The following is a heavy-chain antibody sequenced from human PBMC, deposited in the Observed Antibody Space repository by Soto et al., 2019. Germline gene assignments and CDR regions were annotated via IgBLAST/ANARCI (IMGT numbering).Heavy chain of an antibody. Sequence: EVQLVESGGGLVKPGGSLRLSCAAPGFIFSDYSMNWVRQAPGNGLEWVSFISISSDYIYYADSVKGRFTISRDNAKNSLYLQMNSLRAEDTAVYYCARVGVGPIYGLDVWGQGTTVTVSS. V-gene: IGHV3-21*01. CDR2: ISISSDYI. CDR3: ARVGVGPIYGLDV. CDR1: GFIFSDYS. J-gene: IGHJ6*02. D-gene: IGHD1-26*01.